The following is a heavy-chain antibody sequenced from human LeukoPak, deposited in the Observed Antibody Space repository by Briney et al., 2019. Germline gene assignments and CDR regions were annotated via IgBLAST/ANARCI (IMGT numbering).Heavy chain of an antibody. CDR1: GGSISTYY. Sequence: PSETLSLTCTVSGGSISTYYWSWIRQPAGKGLEWIGRIYTSGSTNYNPSLKSRVTMSVTTSKNQFSLKLSSVTAADTAVYYCVRVIGAPNYYYYMDVWGKGTTVTVSS. V-gene: IGHV4-4*07. CDR2: IYTSGST. D-gene: IGHD3-22*01. J-gene: IGHJ6*03. CDR3: VRVIGAPNYYYYMDV.